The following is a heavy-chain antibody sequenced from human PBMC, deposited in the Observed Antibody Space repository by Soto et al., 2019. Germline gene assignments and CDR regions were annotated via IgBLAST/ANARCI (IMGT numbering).Heavy chain of an antibody. D-gene: IGHD3-3*01. CDR2: IIPILGIA. CDR3: ARHYHYDFRLDY. J-gene: IGHJ4*02. Sequence: QVPLVQSGAEVKKPGSSVKVSCKASGGTFSSYTVSWVRQAPGLGLEWMGRIIPILGIANYAQKFQGRVTITADKSTSTAYMELSSLRSEDTAVYYCARHYHYDFRLDYWGQGTLVTVSS. CDR1: GGTFSSYT. V-gene: IGHV1-69*02.